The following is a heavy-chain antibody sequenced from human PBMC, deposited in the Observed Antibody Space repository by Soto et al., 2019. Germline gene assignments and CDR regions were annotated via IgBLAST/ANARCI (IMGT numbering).Heavy chain of an antibody. CDR2: VDNSGNT. Sequence: QVQLQESGPGLVKPSETLSLTCTVSSGSISTYYWSWIRRPPGKGLEWIGCVDNSGNTDYNPSLKSRVTISVDTSKNQSSLKMNSMTAADTAVYYCARGRISAAANWFDPWGQGTLVTVSS. CDR1: SGSISTYY. D-gene: IGHD6-25*01. J-gene: IGHJ5*02. CDR3: ARGRISAAANWFDP. V-gene: IGHV4-59*01.